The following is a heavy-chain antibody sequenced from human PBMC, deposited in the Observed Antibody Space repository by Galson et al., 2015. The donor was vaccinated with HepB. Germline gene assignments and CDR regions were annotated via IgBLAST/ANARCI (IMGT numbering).Heavy chain of an antibody. CDR1: GFIFSTYW. J-gene: IGHJ6*02. Sequence: SLRLSCAASGFIFSTYWMNWVRQAPGKGLEWVANIKEDGSEKNYVDPVKGRFTISRDNAKNSLYLQMNSLRAEDTAVYYCARVKRGEWYSYYYYGMDVWGQGTTVTVSS. D-gene: IGHD3-10*01. V-gene: IGHV3-7*05. CDR3: ARVKRGEWYSYYYYGMDV. CDR2: IKEDGSEK.